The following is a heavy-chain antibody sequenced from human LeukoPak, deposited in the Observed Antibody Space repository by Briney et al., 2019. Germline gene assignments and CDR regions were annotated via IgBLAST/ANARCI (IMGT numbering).Heavy chain of an antibody. D-gene: IGHD1-14*01. CDR1: GFNFGDYT. CDR2: ISSSGSTM. V-gene: IGHV3-48*03. Sequence: GGSLRLSCKASGFNFGDYTMNWVRQAPGKGLEWVSYISSSGSTMYYADSVKGRFTISRDNAKNSLSLQMNSLRAEDTAVYYCARSPAGANYYLDVWGKGTTVTISS. J-gene: IGHJ6*03. CDR3: ARSPAGANYYLDV.